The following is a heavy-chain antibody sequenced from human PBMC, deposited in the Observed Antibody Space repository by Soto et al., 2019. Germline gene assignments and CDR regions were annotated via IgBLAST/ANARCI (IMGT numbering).Heavy chain of an antibody. CDR1: GGSISSSSYY. J-gene: IGHJ3*02. D-gene: IGHD2-21*01. Sequence: SETLSLTCTVSGGSISSSSYYWGWIRQPPGKGLEWTGSIYYSGSTYYNPSLKSRVTISVDTSKNQFSLKLSSVTAADTAVYYCARHRAVVVIAIDAFDIWGQGTMVTVS. V-gene: IGHV4-39*01. CDR2: IYYSGST. CDR3: ARHRAVVVIAIDAFDI.